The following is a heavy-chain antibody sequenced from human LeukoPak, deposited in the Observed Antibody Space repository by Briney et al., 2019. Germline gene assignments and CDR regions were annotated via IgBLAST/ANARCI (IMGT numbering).Heavy chain of an antibody. D-gene: IGHD2-15*01. CDR2: ISYDGSNK. J-gene: IGHJ4*02. Sequence: GGSLRLSCAASGFTFSSYGMHWVRQAPGKGLEWVAFISYDGSNKYYADSVKGRFTISRDNSKNTLYLQMNSLRAEDTAVYYCAKDRGMVAATSSYFDYWGQGTLVTVSS. CDR1: GFTFSSYG. CDR3: AKDRGMVAATSSYFDY. V-gene: IGHV3-30*18.